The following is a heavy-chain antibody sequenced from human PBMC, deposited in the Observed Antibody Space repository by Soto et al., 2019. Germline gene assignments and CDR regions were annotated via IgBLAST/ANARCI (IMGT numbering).Heavy chain of an antibody. CDR1: GFSLSTSGVG. V-gene: IGHV2-5*02. J-gene: IGHJ4*02. D-gene: IGHD2-2*01. Sequence: QITLKESGPTLVKPTQPLTLTCTFSGFSLSTSGVGVGWIRQPPVKALEWLALIYWDDDKRYSPSLKSRLTITKDTSKNQVVLTMTNMDPVDTATYYCAHRGPGPAALDYWGQGTLVTVSS. CDR3: AHRGPGPAALDY. CDR2: IYWDDDK.